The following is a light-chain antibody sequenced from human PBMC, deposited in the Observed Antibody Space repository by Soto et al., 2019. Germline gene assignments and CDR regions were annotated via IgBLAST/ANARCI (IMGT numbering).Light chain of an antibody. CDR2: DAS. J-gene: IGKJ1*01. V-gene: IGKV3-20*01. CDR1: QSVRTY. CDR3: QQYGSSYPWT. Sequence: EVVMTQSPATLSVSPGGRATLSCRASQSVRTYLAWYQVKPGQAPRLLIYDASSRASGIPDRFSGSGSGTDFTLTIRRLEPEDFAVYYCQQYGSSYPWTFGQGTKVDNK.